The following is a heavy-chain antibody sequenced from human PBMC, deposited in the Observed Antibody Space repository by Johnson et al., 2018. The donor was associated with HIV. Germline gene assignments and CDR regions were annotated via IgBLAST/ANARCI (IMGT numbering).Heavy chain of an antibody. CDR2: IYSGGST. J-gene: IGHJ3*02. CDR3: AMLFLHAFDI. Sequence: VQLVESGGGLVQPGGSLRLSCAASGFTVSSNYMSWVRQAPGKGLEWVSVIYSGGSTYYADSVKGRFTISRDNSKNTLYLQMNSLRPEYTAVYYCAMLFLHAFDIWGQGTMVTVSS. D-gene: IGHD3-10*01. CDR1: GFTVSSNY. V-gene: IGHV3-66*02.